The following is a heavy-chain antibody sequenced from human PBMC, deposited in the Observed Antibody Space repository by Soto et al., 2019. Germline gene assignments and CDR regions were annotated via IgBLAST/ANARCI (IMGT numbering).Heavy chain of an antibody. V-gene: IGHV3-66*01. CDR1: GVTFSSNY. D-gene: IGHD2-2*02. CDR2: IYSGGST. J-gene: IGHJ6*03. CDR3: ARVVVPAAIARKRYYYMDV. Sequence: PGGSLRLCCAASGVTFSSNYMSWARQAPGKGLEWVSVIYSGGSTYYADSVKGRFTISRDNSKNTLYLQMNSLRAEDTAVYYCARVVVPAAIARKRYYYMDVWGKGTTVTVSS.